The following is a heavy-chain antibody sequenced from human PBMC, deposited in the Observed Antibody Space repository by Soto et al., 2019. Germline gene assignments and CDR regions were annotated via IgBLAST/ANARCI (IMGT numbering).Heavy chain of an antibody. V-gene: IGHV4-39*01. CDR1: GGSISSSGYY. CDR3: APSYDSTGRDAFDF. CDR2: ISYSGGT. J-gene: IGHJ3*01. D-gene: IGHD3-22*01. Sequence: QLQLQESGPGLVKPSETLSLTCTVSGGSISSSGYYWGWIRQPPGKGLEWIGSISYSGGTNYYPSLKSRVTXXVXSXXNPFSLKLRSVTAADTAMYYCAPSYDSTGRDAFDFWGQGTMVTVSS.